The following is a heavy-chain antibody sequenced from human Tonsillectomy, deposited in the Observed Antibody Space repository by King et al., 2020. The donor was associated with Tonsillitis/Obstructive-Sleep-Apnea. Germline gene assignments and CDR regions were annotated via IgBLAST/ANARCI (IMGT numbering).Heavy chain of an antibody. CDR1: GFTFSNAW. V-gene: IGHV3-15*01. Sequence: VQLVESGGGLVKPGGSLRLSCAASGFTFSNAWMSWVRQAPGKGLEWVGRIKSKTDGGTTDYAAPVKGRFTISRDDSKNTLYLQMNSLKTEDTAVYYCSFCSKYYYYMDVWGKGTTVTVSS. D-gene: IGHD6-13*01. CDR2: IKSKTDGGTT. J-gene: IGHJ6*03. CDR3: SFCSKYYYYMDV.